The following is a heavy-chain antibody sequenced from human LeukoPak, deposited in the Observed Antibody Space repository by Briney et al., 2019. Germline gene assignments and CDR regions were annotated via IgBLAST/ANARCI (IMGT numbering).Heavy chain of an antibody. V-gene: IGHV3-11*06. CDR2: ISSSSSYT. D-gene: IGHD2-2*01. CDR3: ARGRGYCSSTSCYERAFDI. Sequence: GGSLRLSCAASGFTFIDYYMSWIRQAPGKGLEWVTYISSSSSYTNYTDSVKGRFTISRDNAKNSLYLQMNSLRAEDTAVYYCARGRGYCSSTSCYERAFDIWGQATMVTVSS. J-gene: IGHJ3*02. CDR1: GFTFIDYY.